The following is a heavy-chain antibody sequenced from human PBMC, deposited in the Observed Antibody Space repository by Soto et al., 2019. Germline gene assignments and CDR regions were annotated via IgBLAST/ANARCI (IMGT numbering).Heavy chain of an antibody. J-gene: IGHJ4*02. Sequence: QITLKESGPPLVKPTQTLTLTCTFSGFSLTETGMGVGWISQPPGKALEWLALSYCAADKRYSPSLKRGLAISKDASKNHVVLTKTKVDAVDTATYYCAHRRSGYFDCWGQGALVTVSS. CDR2: SYCAADK. V-gene: IGHV2-5*02. CDR3: AHRRSGYFDC. CDR1: GFSLTETGMG.